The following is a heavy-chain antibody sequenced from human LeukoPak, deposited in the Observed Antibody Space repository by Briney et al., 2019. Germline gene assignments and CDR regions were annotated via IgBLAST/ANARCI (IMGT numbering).Heavy chain of an antibody. CDR1: GGSISSYY. V-gene: IGHV4-59*01. CDR2: IYYSGST. CDR3: ARCNGDFSYYFDY. J-gene: IGHJ4*02. D-gene: IGHD4-17*01. Sequence: SETLSLTCTVSGGSISSYYWSWIRQPPGKGLEWIGYIYYSGSTNYNPSLKSRVTISVDTSKNQFSLKLSSVTAADTAVYYCARCNGDFSYYFDYWGQGTLVTVSS.